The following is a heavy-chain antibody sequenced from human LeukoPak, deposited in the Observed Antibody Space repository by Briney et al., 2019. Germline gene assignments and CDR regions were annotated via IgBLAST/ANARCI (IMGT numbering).Heavy chain of an antibody. CDR3: ARDCGGSCFTPDFDY. J-gene: IGHJ4*02. Sequence: GGSLRLSCAASGFTVSSNYMSWVRQAPGKGLEWVSVIYSGGSTYYADSVKGRFTISRDNSKNTLYLQMNSLRAEDTAVYYCARDCGGSCFTPDFDYWGQGTLVTVSS. CDR2: IYSGGST. D-gene: IGHD2-15*01. CDR1: GFTVSSNY. V-gene: IGHV3-53*01.